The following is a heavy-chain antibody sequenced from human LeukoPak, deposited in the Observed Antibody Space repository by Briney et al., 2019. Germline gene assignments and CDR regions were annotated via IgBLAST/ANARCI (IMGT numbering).Heavy chain of an antibody. V-gene: IGHV1-18*01. CDR2: INAYNGDT. J-gene: IGHJ4*02. CDR3: ARDGSGVWFDY. CDR1: NYTFTSYG. D-gene: IGHD3-10*01. Sequence: ASVKVSCKASNYTFTSYGISWVRQAPGQGLEWMAWINAYNGDTNYAQELQGRVTLTTDTSTSTAYMELRSLRSDDTAVYYCARDGSGVWFDYWGQGTLVTVSS.